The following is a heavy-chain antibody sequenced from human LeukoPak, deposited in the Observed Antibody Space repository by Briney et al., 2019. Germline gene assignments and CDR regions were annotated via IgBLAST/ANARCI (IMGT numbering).Heavy chain of an antibody. CDR3: ARYRNGGNTYYFDY. Sequence: GGSLRLSCAASGFTFSSYSMSWVRQAPGKGLEWVSGINWNGGSTGYADSVKGRFTISRDNAKNSLYLQMNSLRAEDTALYYCARYRNGGNTYYFDYWGQGTLVTVSS. CDR1: GFTFSSYS. CDR2: INWNGGST. V-gene: IGHV3-20*04. D-gene: IGHD4-23*01. J-gene: IGHJ4*02.